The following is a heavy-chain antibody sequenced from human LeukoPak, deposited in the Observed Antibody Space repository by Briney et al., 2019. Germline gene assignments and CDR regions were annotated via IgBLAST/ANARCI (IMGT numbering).Heavy chain of an antibody. CDR3: ATSHDVKTAPYDL. CDR2: IFTSGRT. V-gene: IGHV4-4*09. Sequence: SETLSLTCTVSGGSLSSYCWSWVRQSPGKGLEWIGYIFTSGRTDYSPSLKSRVTMSVDTSKNQLSMELRFLTAADTAVYYCATSHDVKTAPYDLWGQGTLVTVSS. D-gene: IGHD2-21*01. CDR1: GGSLSSYC. J-gene: IGHJ5*02.